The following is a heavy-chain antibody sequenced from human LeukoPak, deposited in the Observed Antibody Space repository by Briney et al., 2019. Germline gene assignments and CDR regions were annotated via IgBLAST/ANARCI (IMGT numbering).Heavy chain of an antibody. CDR1: GFTFSSYA. Sequence: GGSLRLSCAASGFTFSSYAMSWVRRAPGEGLEWVSAISGSGGSTYYADSVKGRFTISRDNSKNTLYLQMNSLRAEDTAVYYCAKGKYSSSWYWFDPWGQGTLVTVSS. D-gene: IGHD6-13*01. CDR2: ISGSGGST. V-gene: IGHV3-23*01. CDR3: AKGKYSSSWYWFDP. J-gene: IGHJ5*02.